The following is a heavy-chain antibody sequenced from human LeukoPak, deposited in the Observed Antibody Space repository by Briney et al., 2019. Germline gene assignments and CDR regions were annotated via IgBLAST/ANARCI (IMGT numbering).Heavy chain of an antibody. CDR1: GFTFSSYR. D-gene: IGHD4-17*01. CDR2: ISSSSSYI. Sequence: KPGGSLRLSCAASGFTFSSYRMNWVRQAPGKGLEWVSSISSSSSYIHYADSVKGRFTISRDNAKNSLYLQMNSLRAEDTAVYYCAKVYGDYRLSGRPSPLEFDPWGQGTLVTVSS. V-gene: IGHV3-21*01. CDR3: AKVYGDYRLSGRPSPLEFDP. J-gene: IGHJ5*02.